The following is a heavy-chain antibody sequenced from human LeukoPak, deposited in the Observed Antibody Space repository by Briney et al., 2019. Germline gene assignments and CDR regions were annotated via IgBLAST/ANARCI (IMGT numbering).Heavy chain of an antibody. CDR1: GFTFDDYG. D-gene: IGHD3-10*01. V-gene: IGHV3-20*04. CDR3: ARAGSGSYYLDAFDI. CDR2: ISWNGASR. J-gene: IGHJ3*02. Sequence: PGGSLRLSCAASGFTFDDYGMSWVRQAPGEGLQWVSGISWNGASRNYADSVKGRFTISRDNAKNSLHLRMNILRAEDTALYYCARAGSGSYYLDAFDIWGQGTMVTVSS.